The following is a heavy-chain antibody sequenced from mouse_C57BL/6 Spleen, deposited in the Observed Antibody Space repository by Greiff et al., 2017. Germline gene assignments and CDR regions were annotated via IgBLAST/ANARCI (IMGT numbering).Heavy chain of an antibody. V-gene: IGHV1-53*01. CDR1: GYTFTSYW. Sequence: VQLQQPGTELVKPGASVKLSCKASGYTFTSYWMHWVKQRPGQGLEWIGNINPSNGGTNYNEKFKSKATLTVDKSSSTAYMQLSSLTSEDSAVYYCAYSSGYAYYAMDYWGQGPSVTVSS. J-gene: IGHJ4*01. D-gene: IGHD3-2*02. CDR2: INPSNGGT. CDR3: AYSSGYAYYAMDY.